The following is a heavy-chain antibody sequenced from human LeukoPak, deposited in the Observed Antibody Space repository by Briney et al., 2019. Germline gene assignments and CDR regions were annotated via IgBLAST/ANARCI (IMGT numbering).Heavy chain of an antibody. CDR3: AREVSDAFDI. CDR2: MNPNSGGT. V-gene: IGHV1-2*04. CDR1: GYTFTSYD. Sequence: ASVKVSCKASGYTFTSYDINWVRQATGQGLEWMGWMNPNSGGTNYAQKFQGWVTMTRDTSISTAYMELSRLRSDDTAVYYCAREVSDAFDIWGQGTMVTVSS. J-gene: IGHJ3*02.